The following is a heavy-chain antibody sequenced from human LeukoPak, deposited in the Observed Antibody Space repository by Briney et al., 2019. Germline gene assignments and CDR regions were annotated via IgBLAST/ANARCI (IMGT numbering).Heavy chain of an antibody. CDR1: GFTFSSYG. V-gene: IGHV3-30*18. CDR2: ISYDGSNK. CDR3: AKEKAAMVTVDAFDI. Sequence: PGGSLRLSCAASGFTFSSYGMHWVRQAPGKGPEWVAVISYDGSNKYYADSVKGRFTISRDNSKNTLYLQMNSLRAEDTAVYYCAKEKAAMVTVDAFDIWGQGTMVTVSS. D-gene: IGHD5-18*01. J-gene: IGHJ3*02.